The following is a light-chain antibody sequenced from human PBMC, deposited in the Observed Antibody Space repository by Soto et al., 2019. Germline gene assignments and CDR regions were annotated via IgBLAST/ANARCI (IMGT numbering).Light chain of an antibody. Sequence: DIQMTQSPSTLPASVGDRVTITCRASQSISNWLAWYQQKPGKAPELLIYAASTLQSGVPSRFSGSGSGTDFTLTISCLQSEDFATYYCQQYYSFPLTFGQGTK. J-gene: IGKJ1*01. CDR2: AAS. V-gene: IGKV1-5*01. CDR1: QSISNW. CDR3: QQYYSFPLT.